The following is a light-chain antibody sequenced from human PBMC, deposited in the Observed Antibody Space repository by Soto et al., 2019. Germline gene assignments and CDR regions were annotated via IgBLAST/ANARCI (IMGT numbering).Light chain of an antibody. CDR3: QQSYFTPLT. CDR1: QSIGGY. Sequence: DVQMTQSPSSLSASIGDSVSITCRASQSIGGYLNWYQQKPGKAPTLLISHASSLESGVPLRFSGSGSGTDFIFTISSLQPEDFATYYCQQSYFTPLTFGGGTKVEVK. J-gene: IGKJ4*01. CDR2: HAS. V-gene: IGKV1-39*01.